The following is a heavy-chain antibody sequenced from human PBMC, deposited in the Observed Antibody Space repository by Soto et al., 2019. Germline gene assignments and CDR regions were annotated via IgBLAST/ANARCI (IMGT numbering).Heavy chain of an antibody. V-gene: IGHV3-49*05. J-gene: IGHJ4*02. CDR2: IRSEAYGGTA. CDR3: ARIPRNRRGYPFGC. Sequence: EIQLVESGGGPVKPGRSLRLSCAGSGFIFGDYAVSWFRQNPGKGLECVGCIRSEAYGGTADYAESVKGRFTISRDDSESVAYLQMNSLKIDDTGVYYCARIPRNRRGYPFGCWGQGTLVTVSS. D-gene: IGHD5-12*01. CDR1: GFIFGDYA.